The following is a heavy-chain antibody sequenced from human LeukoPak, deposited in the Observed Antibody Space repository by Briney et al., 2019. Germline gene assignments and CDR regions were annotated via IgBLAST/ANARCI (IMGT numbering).Heavy chain of an antibody. Sequence: SQTLSLTCVISGDSVSSNSAAWNWIRQSPSRGLEWLGRTYYRSKWYNDYAVSVKSRITINPDTSKNQFSLKLSSVTAADTAVYYCARDSGDYGDPNWFDPWGQGTLVAVSS. V-gene: IGHV6-1*01. CDR3: ARDSGDYGDPNWFDP. CDR1: GDSVSSNSAA. J-gene: IGHJ5*02. D-gene: IGHD4-17*01. CDR2: TYYRSKWYN.